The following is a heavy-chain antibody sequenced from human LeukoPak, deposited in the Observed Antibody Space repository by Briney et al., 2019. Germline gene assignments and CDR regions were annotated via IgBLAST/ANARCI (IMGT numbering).Heavy chain of an antibody. J-gene: IGHJ4*02. CDR2: IYPGDSDT. Sequence: GXALKXSXKGSGYSFTSYWIGWVRQMPGKGLEWMGIIYPGDSDTRYSPSFQGQVTISADKSISTAYLRWSSLEGSDTAMYYFGRXXVMYGDYGPTTYYFDYWGQGTLVTVSS. CDR1: GYSFTSYW. V-gene: IGHV5-51*01. CDR3: GRXXVMYGDYGPTTYYFDY. D-gene: IGHD4-17*01.